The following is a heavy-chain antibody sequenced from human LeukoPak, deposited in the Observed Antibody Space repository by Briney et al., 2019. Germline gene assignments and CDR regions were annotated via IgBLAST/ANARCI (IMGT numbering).Heavy chain of an antibody. CDR1: GGSFSGYY. CDR3: ARHKSGYYGSGSYEA. D-gene: IGHD3-10*01. Sequence: SETLSLTCAVYGGSFSGYYWSWIRQPPGKGLEWIGEINHSGSTNYNPSLKSRVTISVDASKNQFSLKLSSVTAADTAVYYCARHKSGYYGSGSYEAWGQGTLVTVSS. J-gene: IGHJ5*02. CDR2: INHSGST. V-gene: IGHV4-34*01.